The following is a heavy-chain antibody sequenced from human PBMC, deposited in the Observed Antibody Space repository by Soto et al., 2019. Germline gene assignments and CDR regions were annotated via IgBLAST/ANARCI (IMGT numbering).Heavy chain of an antibody. J-gene: IGHJ4*02. CDR3: ARAAGFVEMAKMFHY. Sequence: QVQLQQWGAGLLKPSETLSLTCAVYGGSFSGYYWSWIRQPPGKGLEWIGEINHSGSTNYNPSLKSRVTISVDTSKNQFSLKLSSVTAADTAVYYCARAAGFVEMAKMFHYWGQGTLVTVSS. CDR2: INHSGST. D-gene: IGHD5-12*01. CDR1: GGSFSGYY. V-gene: IGHV4-34*01.